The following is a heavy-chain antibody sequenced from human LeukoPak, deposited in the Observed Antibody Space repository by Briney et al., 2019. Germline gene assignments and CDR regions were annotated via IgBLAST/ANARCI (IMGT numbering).Heavy chain of an antibody. Sequence: ASVKVSCKSSGLTFTDHYIHWVRQGPGQGLEWMGYIGPHSTFTSSPQEFQGRVTMTRDTSISTAYMDLSRLTSDDTALYYCARGKKDILGPVELWGQGTLVTVSS. D-gene: IGHD1-7*01. V-gene: IGHV1-2*02. CDR3: ARGKKDILGPVEL. CDR1: GLTFTDHY. J-gene: IGHJ4*02. CDR2: IGPHSTFT.